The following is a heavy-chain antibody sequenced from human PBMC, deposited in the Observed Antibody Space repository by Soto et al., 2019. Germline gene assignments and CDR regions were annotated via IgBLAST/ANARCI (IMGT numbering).Heavy chain of an antibody. CDR1: GDSVSSNSAA. CDR2: TYYRSKWYN. D-gene: IGHD3-16*01. CDR3: EREGGWPSRRYYYSYGMDV. J-gene: IGHJ6*02. V-gene: IGHV6-1*01. Sequence: SQTLSLTCAVSGDSVSSNSAAWDWIRQSPSRGLEWLGRTYYRSKWYNDYAVSVKSRITINPDTSKNQFSLQLNSVTPEDTAVYSCEREGGWPSRRYYYSYGMDVGGQGTTVTVSS.